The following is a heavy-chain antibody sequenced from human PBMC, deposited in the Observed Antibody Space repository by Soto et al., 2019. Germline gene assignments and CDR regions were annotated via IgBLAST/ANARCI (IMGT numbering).Heavy chain of an antibody. Sequence: GALRLSCAASGFTFSSYSMNWVRQAPGKGLEWVSYISSSSSTIYYADSVKGRFTISRDNAKNSLYLQMNSLRDEDTAVYYCARVAITIFGVVIIDYYYGMDVWGQGTTVTVSS. D-gene: IGHD3-3*01. CDR1: GFTFSSYS. CDR2: ISSSSSTI. V-gene: IGHV3-48*02. J-gene: IGHJ6*02. CDR3: ARVAITIFGVVIIDYYYGMDV.